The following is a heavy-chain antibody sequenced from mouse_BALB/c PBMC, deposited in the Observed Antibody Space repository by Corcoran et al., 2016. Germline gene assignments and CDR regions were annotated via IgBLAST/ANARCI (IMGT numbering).Heavy chain of an antibody. D-gene: IGHD4-1*01. CDR3: VRSRTGTGTWFAY. CDR1: GFNITDTY. CDR2: IDPANGNT. Sequence: EVQLQQSGAELVKPGASVKLSCTASGFNITDTYMHWVKQRPEQGLEWIGRIDPANGNTKYDPKFQGKATITADTSSNTAYLQLSSLTSEDTAVYYCVRSRTGTGTWFAYWGQGTLVTVSA. J-gene: IGHJ3*01. V-gene: IGHV14-3*02.